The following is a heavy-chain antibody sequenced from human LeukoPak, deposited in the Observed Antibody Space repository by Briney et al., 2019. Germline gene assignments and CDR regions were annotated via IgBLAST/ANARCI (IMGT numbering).Heavy chain of an antibody. CDR2: VSYDGSNK. CDR3: AKCAAAAGTLSSYGMDI. Sequence: VGSLRLSCAASGFTFSSYGMQWVRHGPGKGLECVAAVSYDGSNKYFAESVKGRFTISRDNSRNTLYLQMNSLRAEGTAVYYCAKCAAAAGTLSSYGMDIWGQGTTVTVS. J-gene: IGHJ6*02. CDR1: GFTFSSYG. V-gene: IGHV3-30*18. D-gene: IGHD6-13*01.